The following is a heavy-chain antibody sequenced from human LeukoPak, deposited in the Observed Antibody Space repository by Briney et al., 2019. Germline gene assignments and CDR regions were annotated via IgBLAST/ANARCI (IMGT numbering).Heavy chain of an antibody. CDR3: AREGYDSAFDI. CDR2: ISSSSSTI. Sequence: GGSLRLSCAASGFTFSSYSMNWVRQAPGKGLEWVSYISSSSSTIYYADSVKGRFTISRDNAKNSLYLQMNSLRAEDTAVYYCAREGYDSAFDIWGQGTMVTVSS. CDR1: GFTFSSYS. J-gene: IGHJ3*02. D-gene: IGHD5-12*01. V-gene: IGHV3-48*01.